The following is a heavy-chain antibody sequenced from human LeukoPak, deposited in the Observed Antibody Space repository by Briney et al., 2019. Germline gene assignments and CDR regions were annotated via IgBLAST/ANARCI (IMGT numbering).Heavy chain of an antibody. D-gene: IGHD5-24*01. CDR3: AKDFKDGYTGLDY. J-gene: IGHJ4*02. CDR1: GFTFSSYG. CDR2: ISYDGSNK. V-gene: IGHV3-30*18. Sequence: GGSLRLSCAASGFTFSSYGMHWVRQAPGKGLEWVAVISYDGSNKYYADSVKGRFTISRDNSKNTLYLQMNSLRAEDTAVYYCAKDFKDGYTGLDYWGQGTLVTVSS.